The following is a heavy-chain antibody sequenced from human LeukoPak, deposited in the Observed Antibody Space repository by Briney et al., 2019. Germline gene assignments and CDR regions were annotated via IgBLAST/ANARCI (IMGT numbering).Heavy chain of an antibody. CDR1: GFTFSNYA. J-gene: IGHJ6*02. CDR3: AKVGPGSDYHYGMDV. D-gene: IGHD3-10*01. V-gene: IGHV3-23*01. Sequence: GGSLRLSCAASGFTFSNYAMSWVRQAPGKGLEWVSAITISDGRSYYADSVKGRFAVSRDNSRNTLYLQMNSLSGEDTAVYYCAKVGPGSDYHYGMDVWGQGTTVTVSS. CDR2: ITISDGRS.